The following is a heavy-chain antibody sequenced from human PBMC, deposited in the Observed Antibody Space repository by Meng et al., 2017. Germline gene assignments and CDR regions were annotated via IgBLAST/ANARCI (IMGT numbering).Heavy chain of an antibody. Sequence: EVQLVESGGGLVKPGGSLRLSCAASGFTFTTSTMNWVRQAPGKGLEWVSSISSSSTCKYYADSVKGRFTISRDDPNNSLYVQMNSLTAGDTAVYYCVRGSGSYSSWGQGTLVTVSS. CDR3: VRGSGSYSS. CDR1: GFTFTTST. V-gene: IGHV3-21*02. D-gene: IGHD1-26*01. J-gene: IGHJ5*02. CDR2: ISSSSTCK.